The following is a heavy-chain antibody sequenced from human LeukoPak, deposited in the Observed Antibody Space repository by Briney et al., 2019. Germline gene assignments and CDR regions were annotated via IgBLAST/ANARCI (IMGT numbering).Heavy chain of an antibody. CDR1: GFTFGDYS. Sequence: GSLRLSCAASGFTFGDYSMSWVRQPPGKGLEWIGSIYYSGSTYYNPSLKSRVTISVDTSKNQFSLKLSSVTAADTAVYYCARGGDSTISGYYYYYYMDVWGKGTTVTVSS. CDR3: ARGGDSTISGYYYYYYMDV. CDR2: IYYSGST. D-gene: IGHD5/OR15-5a*01. J-gene: IGHJ6*03. V-gene: IGHV4-38-2*01.